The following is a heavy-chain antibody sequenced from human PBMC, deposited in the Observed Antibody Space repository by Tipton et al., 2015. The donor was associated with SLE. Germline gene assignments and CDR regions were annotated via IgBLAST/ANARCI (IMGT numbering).Heavy chain of an antibody. J-gene: IGHJ3*02. V-gene: IGHV3-21*01. Sequence: SLRLSCAASGFTFSGYAMNWVRQAPGEGLEWVSHISTSSSYTYYADSVKGRFTISRDNSKNTLYLQMNSLRAEDTAVYYCARDPRAGAAGGTGAFDIWGQGTMVTVSS. CDR2: ISTSSSYT. CDR3: ARDPRAGAAGGTGAFDI. CDR1: GFTFSGYA. D-gene: IGHD6-13*01.